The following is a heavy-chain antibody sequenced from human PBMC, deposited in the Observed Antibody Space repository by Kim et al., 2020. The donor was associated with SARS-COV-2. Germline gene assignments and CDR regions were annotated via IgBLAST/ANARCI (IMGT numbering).Heavy chain of an antibody. Sequence: SETLSLTCTVSGGSISSGDYYWSWIRQPPGKGLEWIGYIYYSGSTYYNPSLKSRVTISVDTSKNQFSLKLSPVTAADTAVYYCARDFTPITMVRGVIIPGPDDAFDIWGQGTMVTVSS. CDR2: IYYSGST. D-gene: IGHD3-10*01. V-gene: IGHV4-30-4*01. J-gene: IGHJ3*02. CDR3: ARDFTPITMVRGVIIPGPDDAFDI. CDR1: GGSISSGDYY.